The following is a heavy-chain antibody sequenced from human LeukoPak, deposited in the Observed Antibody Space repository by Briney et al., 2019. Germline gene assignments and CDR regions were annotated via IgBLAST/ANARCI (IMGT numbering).Heavy chain of an antibody. CDR3: GRIRREVGLSRGVYGMDV. CDR1: GFSINNARMG. V-gene: IGHV2-26*01. J-gene: IGHJ6*02. D-gene: IGHD2-8*01. CDR2: ISSNDEK. Sequence: ESGPTLVNPTETLTLTCTVSGFSINNARMGVSWIRQPPGKALEWLAHISSNDEKSYRTSLKSRLTISKDTSKSQVILTMTNMGPVDTATYYCGRIRREVGLSRGVYGMDVWGQGTTVTVSS.